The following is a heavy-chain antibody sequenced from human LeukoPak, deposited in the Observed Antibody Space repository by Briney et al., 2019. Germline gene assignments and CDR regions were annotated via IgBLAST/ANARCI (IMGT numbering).Heavy chain of an antibody. V-gene: IGHV3-23*01. CDR2: IRGSGDST. CDR3: AKSQLVGATYALDI. J-gene: IGHJ3*02. Sequence: GGSLRLSCAASGFSFSSYDMSWVRQAPEKGLEWVSGIRGSGDSTFYADSVKGRFTISRDNSKNTLNLQMSSLRAEDTAVYYCAKSQLVGATYALDIWGQGTMVTVSS. D-gene: IGHD1-26*01. CDR1: GFSFSSYD.